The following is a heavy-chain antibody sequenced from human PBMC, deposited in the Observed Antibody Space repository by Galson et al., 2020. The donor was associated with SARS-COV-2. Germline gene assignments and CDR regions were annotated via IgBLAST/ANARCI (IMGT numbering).Heavy chain of an antibody. CDR2: ISHSGGT. D-gene: IGHD4-17*01. V-gene: IGHV4-30-2*01. CDR1: GTSISGGSYT. CDR3: ARLHYGEYAPEAFDI. Sequence: SETLSLTCAVSGTSISGGSYTWNWIRPPPGQGLEWIGYISHSGGTYYNPSLKSRVTSSGDRSKNQFSLRLSSVTAADAAVYFCARLHYGEYAPEAFDIWGPGTRVTVAS. J-gene: IGHJ3*02.